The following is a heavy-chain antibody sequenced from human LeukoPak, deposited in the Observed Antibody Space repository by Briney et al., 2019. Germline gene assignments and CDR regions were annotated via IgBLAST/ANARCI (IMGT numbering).Heavy chain of an antibody. V-gene: IGHV3-7*03. CDR1: RFTFSSYW. CDR2: IKQDGSDK. J-gene: IGHJ4*02. CDR3: ARWPVASKRGFDY. Sequence: GGSLRLSCVASRFTFSSYWMTWVRQAPGKGLEWVANIKQDGSDKWYVDSVKGRFTISRDNPENSLYLQMHNLRAEDTAVYHCARWPVASKRGFDYWGQGTLVTVSS. D-gene: IGHD6-19*01.